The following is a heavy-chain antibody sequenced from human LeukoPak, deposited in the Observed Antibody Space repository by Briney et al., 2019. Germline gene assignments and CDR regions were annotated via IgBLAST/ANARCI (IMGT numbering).Heavy chain of an antibody. Sequence: GGSLRLSCAASGFTFTSYAMSWVRQAPGKGLEWEANIKQDGSEKYYVDSVKGRFTISRDNAKNSLYLQMNSLRAEDTAVYYCARDRSVAGIDYWGQGTLVTVSS. V-gene: IGHV3-7*01. J-gene: IGHJ4*02. CDR3: ARDRSVAGIDY. CDR1: GFTFTSYA. D-gene: IGHD2-15*01. CDR2: IKQDGSEK.